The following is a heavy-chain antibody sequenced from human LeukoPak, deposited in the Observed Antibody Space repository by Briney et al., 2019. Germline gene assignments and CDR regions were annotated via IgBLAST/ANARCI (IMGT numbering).Heavy chain of an antibody. V-gene: IGHV4-34*01. J-gene: IGHJ3*02. CDR3: ARGGDRWPDYAFHI. D-gene: IGHD3-16*01. Sequence: SEALSLTCAVYGGSFSGYYLSWIRQPPGKGLEWVGEINHSGSTNYNPSPTTRVTISVDTSKDQFSLKLSSVTAADTAVYYCARGGDRWPDYAFHIWGQGTMVTVSS. CDR1: GGSFSGYY. CDR2: INHSGST.